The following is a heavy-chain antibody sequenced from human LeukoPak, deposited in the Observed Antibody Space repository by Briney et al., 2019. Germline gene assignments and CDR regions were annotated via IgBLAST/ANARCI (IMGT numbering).Heavy chain of an antibody. CDR1: GYTLSTFG. CDR3: ARDLSSGGWTLEFDY. D-gene: IGHD4-23*01. V-gene: IGHV1-18*01. J-gene: IGHJ4*02. Sequence: VRLSHKISGYTLSTFGITWVRQAPGPGFQWLGWISAHSGNTKYAQNFQGKFYLTTDTSATTAYMELRSLTSDDTAVYYCARDLSSGGWTLEFDYWGQGRLVGVAS. CDR2: ISAHSGNT.